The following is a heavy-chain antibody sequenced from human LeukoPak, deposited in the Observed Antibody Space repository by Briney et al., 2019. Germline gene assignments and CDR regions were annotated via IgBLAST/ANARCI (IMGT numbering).Heavy chain of an antibody. CDR3: AKDLPRTVTPGVDYYYYGMDV. J-gene: IGHJ6*02. Sequence: GGSLRLSCAASGFTFSSYAMSWVRQAPGKGLEWVSAISGSGGSTYYADSVKGRFTISRDNSKNTLYLQMNSLRAEDTAVYYCAKDLPRTVTPGVDYYYYGMDVWGQGTTVTVSS. V-gene: IGHV3-23*01. CDR1: GFTFSSYA. D-gene: IGHD4-17*01. CDR2: ISGSGGST.